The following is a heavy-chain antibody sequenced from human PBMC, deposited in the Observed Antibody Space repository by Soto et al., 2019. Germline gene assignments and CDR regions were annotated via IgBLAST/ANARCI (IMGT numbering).Heavy chain of an antibody. CDR2: IYWADDK. Sequence: QITLKESGPTLVKPTQTLMLTCTVSGISLSTTGVGVAWIRQPPGKALEWLAVIYWADDKEYSPSLKNRLTITKDTSKNQVVLMMTNMDRVDTATYYCAHTHYRGVIPNPFDYWGQGTPVTVSS. V-gene: IGHV2-5*02. D-gene: IGHD3-10*01. CDR1: GISLSTTGVG. J-gene: IGHJ4*02. CDR3: AHTHYRGVIPNPFDY.